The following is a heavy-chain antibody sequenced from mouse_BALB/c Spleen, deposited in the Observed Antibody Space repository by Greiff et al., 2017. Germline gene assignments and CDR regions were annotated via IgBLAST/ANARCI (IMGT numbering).Heavy chain of an antibody. CDR3: ARGLPLYYFDY. D-gene: IGHD5-5*01. CDR2: ILPGSGST. CDR1: GYTFSSYW. V-gene: IGHV1-9*01. Sequence: QVHVKQSGAELMKPGASVKISCKATGYTFSSYWIEWVKQRPGHGLEWIGEILPGSGSTNYNEKFKGKATFTADTSSNTAYMQLSSLTSEDSAVYYCARGLPLYYFDYWGQGTTLTVSS. J-gene: IGHJ2*01.